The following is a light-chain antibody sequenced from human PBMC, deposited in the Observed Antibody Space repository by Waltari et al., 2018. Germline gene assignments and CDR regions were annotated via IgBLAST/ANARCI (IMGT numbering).Light chain of an antibody. V-gene: IGKV3-11*01. Sequence: EIVLTQSPATLSLSPGESATLSCRASQRVSSYLAWYQQKPGQAPRLLIYDASNSATGIPARFSGSGSGTDFTLTISSLEPEDFAVYYCQQRSNWPPWPFGQGTKVEIK. CDR1: QRVSSY. CDR2: DAS. CDR3: QQRSNWPPWP. J-gene: IGKJ1*01.